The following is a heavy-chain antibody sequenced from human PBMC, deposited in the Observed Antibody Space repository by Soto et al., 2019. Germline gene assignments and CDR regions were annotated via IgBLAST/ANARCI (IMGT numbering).Heavy chain of an antibody. CDR3: ARHTRRFGESLHQFDY. V-gene: IGHV4-39*01. CDR2: IYYSGST. D-gene: IGHD3-10*01. Sequence: PSETLSLTCTVSGGSISSSSYYWGWIRQPPGKGLEWIGSIYYSGSTYYNPSLKSQVTISVDTSKNQFSLKLSSVTAADTAVYYCARHTRRFGESLHQFDYWGQGTLVTVSS. J-gene: IGHJ4*02. CDR1: GGSISSSSYY.